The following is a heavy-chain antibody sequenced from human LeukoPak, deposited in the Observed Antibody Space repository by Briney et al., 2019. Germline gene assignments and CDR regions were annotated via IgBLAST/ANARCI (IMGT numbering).Heavy chain of an antibody. D-gene: IGHD3-22*01. CDR1: GFTFSSYG. V-gene: IGHV3-30*02. J-gene: IGHJ4*02. CDR3: AREIYYYDSSGYYYSYFDY. Sequence: PGGSLRLSCAASGFTFSSYGMHWVRQAPGKGLEWVAFIRYDGSNKYYADSVKGRFTISRDNSKNTLYLQMNSPRAEDTAVYYCAREIYYYDSSGYYYSYFDYWGQGTLVTVSS. CDR2: IRYDGSNK.